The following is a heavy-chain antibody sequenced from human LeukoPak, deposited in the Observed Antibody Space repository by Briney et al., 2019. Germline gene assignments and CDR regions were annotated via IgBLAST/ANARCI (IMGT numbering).Heavy chain of an antibody. CDR2: IYYSGGT. D-gene: IGHD2-2*02. CDR3: ARSRKNDCTSTSCYTDY. J-gene: IGHJ4*02. Sequence: SETLSLTCTVSGGSISSSNYYWGWIRQPPGKGLEWIGSIYYSGGTYYNPSLKSRGTISVDTSKNQFSLKLSSVTAADTAVYYCARSRKNDCTSTSCYTDYWGQGTLVTVSS. CDR1: GGSISSSNYY. V-gene: IGHV4-39*01.